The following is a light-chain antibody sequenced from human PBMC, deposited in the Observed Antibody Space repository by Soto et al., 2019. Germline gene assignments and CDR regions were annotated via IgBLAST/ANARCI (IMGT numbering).Light chain of an antibody. CDR3: QQYNNWPRT. CDR2: GAS. V-gene: IGKV3-15*01. CDR1: QSIYSS. Sequence: EIVMTQSPATLSVSPGERATLSCRASQSIYSSLAWYQQKPGQAPRFLMYGASTRATGVPARFSGSGSGTEFTLTISSLQSEDFAVYYCQQYNNWPRTFGQGTKLEI. J-gene: IGKJ1*01.